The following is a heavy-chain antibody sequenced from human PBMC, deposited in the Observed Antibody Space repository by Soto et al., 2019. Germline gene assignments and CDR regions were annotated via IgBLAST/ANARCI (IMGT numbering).Heavy chain of an antibody. CDR2: IYYSGST. CDR3: AGLQSMRLSGLDP. CDR1: GGSISSGDYY. D-gene: IGHD3-16*02. V-gene: IGHV4-30-4*01. J-gene: IGHJ5*02. Sequence: QVQLQESGPGLVKPSQTLSLTCTVSGGSISSGDYYWSWIRQPPGKGLEWVGYIYYSGSTYYNPSLKSRVTISVDTSKNQFSLKLSSVTAADTAVYYCAGLQSMRLSGLDPWGQGTLVTVSS.